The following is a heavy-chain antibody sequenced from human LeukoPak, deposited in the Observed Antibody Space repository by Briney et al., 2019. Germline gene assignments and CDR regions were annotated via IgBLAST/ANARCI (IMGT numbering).Heavy chain of an antibody. CDR1: GYTFTSYG. CDR2: ISAYNGNT. J-gene: IGHJ2*01. V-gene: IGHV1-18*01. CDR3: ARISVDTAMAPGWYFDL. Sequence: ASVKVSCKASGYTFTSYGISWVRQAPGQGLEWMGWISAYNGNTNYAQKLQGRVTMTTDTSTSTAYMELRSLRSDDTAVYYCARISVDTAMAPGWYFDLWGRGTLVTVSS. D-gene: IGHD5-18*01.